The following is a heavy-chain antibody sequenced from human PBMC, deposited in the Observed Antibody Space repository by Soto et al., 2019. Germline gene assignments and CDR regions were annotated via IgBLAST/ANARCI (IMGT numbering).Heavy chain of an antibody. CDR1: GFTFSTYA. Sequence: EVQLLESGGGLVQPGGSLRLSCAASGFTFSTYAMIWVRQAPGKGLEWVSVITGGGGRTYYADSVKGRFTISRDNSKNTLYLQMNSLRAEDTAVSYCAKDRYGDYGGVDYWGQGTLVTVSS. J-gene: IGHJ4*02. D-gene: IGHD4-17*01. CDR3: AKDRYGDYGGVDY. CDR2: ITGGGGRT. V-gene: IGHV3-23*01.